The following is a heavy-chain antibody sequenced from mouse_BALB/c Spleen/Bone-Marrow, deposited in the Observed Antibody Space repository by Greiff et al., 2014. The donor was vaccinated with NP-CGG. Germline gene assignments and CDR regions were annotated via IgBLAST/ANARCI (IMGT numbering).Heavy chain of an antibody. V-gene: IGHV1-5*01. D-gene: IGHD4-1*01. CDR1: GYTFTNYW. Sequence: VQLQQSGTVLARPGASLRMSCKASGYTFTNYWINWIKQRPGQGLEWIGAIYPGNNDAKYTQKFKAKAKLTAVTSTSTADMELSSLTNEDPAVYYCARNWDWVFAYWGQGTLVTVSA. CDR2: IYPGNNDA. J-gene: IGHJ3*01. CDR3: ARNWDWVFAY.